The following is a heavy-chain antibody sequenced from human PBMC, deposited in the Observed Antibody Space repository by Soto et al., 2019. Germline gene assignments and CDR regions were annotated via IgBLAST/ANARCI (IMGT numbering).Heavy chain of an antibody. V-gene: IGHV4-59*01. J-gene: IGHJ5*02. CDR3: ARVPSLEYYDFWSGYSEGSWFDP. CDR2: IYYSGST. CDR1: GGSISSYY. D-gene: IGHD3-3*01. Sequence: SETLSLTCTVSGGSISSYYWSWIRQPPGKGLEWIGYIYYSGSTNYNPSLKSRVTISVDTSKNQFSLKLSSVTAADTAVYYCARVPSLEYYDFWSGYSEGSWFDPWGQGTLVTVSS.